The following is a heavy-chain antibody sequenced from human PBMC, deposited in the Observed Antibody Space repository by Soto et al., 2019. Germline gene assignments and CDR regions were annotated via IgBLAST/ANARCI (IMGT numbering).Heavy chain of an antibody. CDR2: IYPGDSDT. J-gene: IGHJ4*02. CDR1: GYSFTSYW. CDR3: ARPAGIAVAGSYYFDY. Sequence: PGESLKISCKGSGYSFTSYWIGWVRQMPGKGLEWMGIIYPGDSDTRYSPSFQGQVTISADKSISTAYLQWSSLKASDTAMYYCARPAGIAVAGSYYFDYWGQGTLVTVSS. D-gene: IGHD6-19*01. V-gene: IGHV5-51*01.